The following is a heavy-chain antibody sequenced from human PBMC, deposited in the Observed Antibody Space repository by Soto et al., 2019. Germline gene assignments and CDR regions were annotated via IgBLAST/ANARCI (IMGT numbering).Heavy chain of an antibody. V-gene: IGHV3-23*01. J-gene: IGHJ6*03. CDR2: ISGSGGST. CDR3: AKGDGNSSSSGVPYYYYYMDV. D-gene: IGHD6-6*01. Sequence: RGSLRLSCAASGFTFSSYAMSWVRQAPGKGLEWVSAISGSGGSTYYADSVKGRFTISRDNSKNTLYLQMNSLRAEDTAVYYCAKGDGNSSSSGVPYYYYYMDVWGKGTTVTVSS. CDR1: GFTFSSYA.